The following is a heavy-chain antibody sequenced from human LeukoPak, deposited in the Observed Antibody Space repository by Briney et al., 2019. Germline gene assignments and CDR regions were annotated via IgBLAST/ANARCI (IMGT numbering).Heavy chain of an antibody. Sequence: SETLSLTCTVSGGSISSYYWSWIRQPPGKGLEWIGYIYYSGSTNYNPSLKSRDTISVDTSKNQFSLKLSSVTAADTAVYYCARGGGSSGWYESEYFQHWGQGTLVTVSS. D-gene: IGHD6-19*01. V-gene: IGHV4-59*08. CDR3: ARGGGSSGWYESEYFQH. CDR1: GGSISSYY. CDR2: IYYSGST. J-gene: IGHJ1*01.